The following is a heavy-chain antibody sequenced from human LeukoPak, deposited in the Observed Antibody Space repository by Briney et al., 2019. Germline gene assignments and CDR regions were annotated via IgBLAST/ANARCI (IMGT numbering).Heavy chain of an antibody. CDR2: ISSSSSYI. J-gene: IGHJ3*01. CDR1: GFTFSSYS. CDR3: ARAGDHVVFGGVGV. V-gene: IGHV3-21*01. Sequence: GGSLRLSCAASGFTFSSYSMNWVRQAPGKGLEWVSSISSSSSYIYYADSVKGRFTISRDNAKNSLYLQMNSLRAEDTAVYYCARAGDHVVFGGVGVWGRGTMVTVSS. D-gene: IGHD2-21*01.